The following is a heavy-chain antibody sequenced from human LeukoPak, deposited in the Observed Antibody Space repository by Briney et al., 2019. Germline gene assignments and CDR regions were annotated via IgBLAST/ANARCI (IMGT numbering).Heavy chain of an antibody. CDR3: ARQVMLQSFFGVVRGGTIDY. CDR1: GGSISSYY. V-gene: IGHV4-59*08. Sequence: SETLSLTCTVSGGSISSYYWSWIRQPPGKGLEWIGYIYYSGTTNYNPSLKSRVTISVDTSKNQFSLKLSSVTAADTAVYYCARQVMLQSFFGVVRGGTIDYWGQGVLVIVSS. CDR2: IYYSGTT. D-gene: IGHD3-3*01. J-gene: IGHJ4*02.